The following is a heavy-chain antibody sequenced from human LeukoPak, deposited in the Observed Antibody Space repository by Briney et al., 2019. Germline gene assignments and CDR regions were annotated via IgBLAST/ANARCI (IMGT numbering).Heavy chain of an antibody. CDR1: GFTFSSYE. CDR3: ARDPSSGWHNDAFDI. V-gene: IGHV3-48*03. Sequence: GGSLRLSRAASGFTFSSYEMNWVRQAPGKGVEWGSYISSSGSNIYYADSVKGRFTISRDKAKNSLYLQMNSLRAEDTAVYYCARDPSSGWHNDAFDIWGQGTMVTVSS. J-gene: IGHJ3*02. CDR2: ISSSGSNI. D-gene: IGHD6-19*01.